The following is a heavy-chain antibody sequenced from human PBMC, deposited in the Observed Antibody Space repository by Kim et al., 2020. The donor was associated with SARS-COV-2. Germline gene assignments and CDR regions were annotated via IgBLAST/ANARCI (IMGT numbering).Heavy chain of an antibody. J-gene: IGHJ1*01. CDR1: GFTFSDYY. Sequence: GGSLRLSCAASGFTFSDYYMSWIRQAPGKGLEWVSYISSSSSYTNYADSVKGRFTISRDNAKNSLYLQMNSLRAEDTAVYYCARGPSIAARPEYFQHWGQGTLVTVSS. CDR3: ARGPSIAARPEYFQH. V-gene: IGHV3-11*06. CDR2: ISSSSSYT. D-gene: IGHD6-6*01.